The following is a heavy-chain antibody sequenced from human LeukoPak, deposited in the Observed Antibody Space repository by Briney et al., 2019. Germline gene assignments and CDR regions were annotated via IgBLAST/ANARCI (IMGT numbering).Heavy chain of an antibody. V-gene: IGHV3-23*01. CDR2: ISGSGGST. J-gene: IGHJ3*02. D-gene: IGHD3-3*01. CDR1: GFTFSSYA. Sequence: PGGSLRLSCAASGFTFSSYAMSWVRQAPGKGLEWVSAISGSGGSTYYADSVKGRFTISRDNSKNTLYLQMNSLRAEDTAVYYCAKETKSAYYDFWSGYKGAFDIWGQGTMVTVSS. CDR3: AKETKSAYYDFWSGYKGAFDI.